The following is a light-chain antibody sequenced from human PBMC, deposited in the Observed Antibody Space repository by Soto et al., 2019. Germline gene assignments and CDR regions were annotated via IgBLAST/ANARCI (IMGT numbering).Light chain of an antibody. CDR2: EVS. J-gene: IGLJ1*01. V-gene: IGLV2-8*01. CDR1: SSDVGGYNY. CDR3: CSYAGSSTYV. Sequence: QSALTQPPSASGSPGQSVAISCTGTSSDVGGYNYVSWYQLHPGKAPKLMIYEVSKRPSGVPNRFSGSKSGNTASLTISGLQAEDEADYYCCSYAGSSTYVLGTGTKVTVL.